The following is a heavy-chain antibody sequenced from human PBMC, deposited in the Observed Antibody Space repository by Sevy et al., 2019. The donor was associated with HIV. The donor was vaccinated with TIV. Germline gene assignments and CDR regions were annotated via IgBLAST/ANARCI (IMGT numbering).Heavy chain of an antibody. CDR2: INSDSGVT. D-gene: IGHD4-17*01. CDR3: ARLTTQPTSDLYGLDV. Sequence: ASVKVSCKASGYIFTDYYIHWVRQAPGQVLEWMAWINSDSGVTNYAQRFQGEVTVTRDPSLSTAYLELTNLKSNDTAIYYCARLTTQPTSDLYGLDVWGQGTTVTVSS. V-gene: IGHV1-2*02. J-gene: IGHJ6*02. CDR1: GYIFTDYY.